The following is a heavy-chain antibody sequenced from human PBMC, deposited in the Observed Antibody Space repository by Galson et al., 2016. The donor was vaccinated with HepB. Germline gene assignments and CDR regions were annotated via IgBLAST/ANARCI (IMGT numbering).Heavy chain of an antibody. D-gene: IGHD6-19*01. CDR3: ARGIIGIAVAGPIDY. Sequence: PLSLTCAVSGGSISSGGYSWSWIRQPPGKGLEWIGYIYHSETIYYKPSLKSRVTISVDRSKNQFSLKLSSVTAADTAVYYCARGIIGIAVAGPIDYWGQGILVTVSS. CDR2: IYHSETI. J-gene: IGHJ4*02. CDR1: GGSISSGGYS. V-gene: IGHV4-30-2*01.